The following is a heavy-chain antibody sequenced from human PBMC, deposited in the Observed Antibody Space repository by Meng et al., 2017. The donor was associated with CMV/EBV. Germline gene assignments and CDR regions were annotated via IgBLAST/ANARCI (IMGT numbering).Heavy chain of an antibody. Sequence: ASVKVSCKASGYTFTSYGISWVRQAPRQGLEWMGWISAYNGNTNYAQKLQGRVTMTTDTSTSTAYMELSSLRSEDTAVYYCARHHGSIAVAGTPPYSDYYYGMDVWGQGTTVTVSS. J-gene: IGHJ6*02. CDR1: GYTFTSYG. CDR3: ARHHGSIAVAGTPPYSDYYYGMDV. CDR2: ISAYNGNT. V-gene: IGHV1-18*01. D-gene: IGHD6-19*01.